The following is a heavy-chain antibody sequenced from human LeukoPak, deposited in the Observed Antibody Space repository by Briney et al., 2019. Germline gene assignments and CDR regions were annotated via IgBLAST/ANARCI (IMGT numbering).Heavy chain of an antibody. Sequence: PSETLSLTCSVSGDSITGYYWVWIRQPPGKGLEWIGSIYYSGTTYYNPSLRSRVTILVDTSKNQFSLKLSSVTASDTAVYYCARVRELLGDYWGQGTLVTVSS. CDR3: ARVRELLGDY. J-gene: IGHJ4*02. CDR2: IYYSGTT. V-gene: IGHV4-39*07. D-gene: IGHD1-26*01. CDR1: GDSITGYY.